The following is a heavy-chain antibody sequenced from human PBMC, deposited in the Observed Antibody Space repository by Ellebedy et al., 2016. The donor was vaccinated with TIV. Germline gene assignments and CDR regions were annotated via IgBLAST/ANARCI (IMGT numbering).Heavy chain of an antibody. Sequence: AASVKVSCKASGYTFNSYPIHWVRQAPGHGLEWMGWISANNGNTKYAQKVQGRVTMTTDTSTSTAYMEVRSLRSDDTAVYYCARDYYDSSGYFDYWGQGTLVTVSS. CDR1: GYTFNSYP. CDR3: ARDYYDSSGYFDY. CDR2: ISANNGNT. J-gene: IGHJ4*02. V-gene: IGHV1-18*01. D-gene: IGHD3-22*01.